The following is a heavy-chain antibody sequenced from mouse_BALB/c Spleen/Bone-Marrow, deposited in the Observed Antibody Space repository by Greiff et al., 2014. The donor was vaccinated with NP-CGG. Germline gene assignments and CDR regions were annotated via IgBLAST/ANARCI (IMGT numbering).Heavy chain of an antibody. D-gene: IGHD2-14*01. CDR2: IDPANGNT. Sequence: LVESGAELVKPGASVKSSCTASGFNIKDTYMHWVKQRPEQGLEWIGRIDPANGNTKYDPKFQGKATITADTSSNTAYLQLNSLTSEDTAVYYCAQGYDWAMDYWGQGTSVTVPS. CDR3: AQGYDWAMDY. V-gene: IGHV14-3*02. J-gene: IGHJ4*01. CDR1: GFNIKDTY.